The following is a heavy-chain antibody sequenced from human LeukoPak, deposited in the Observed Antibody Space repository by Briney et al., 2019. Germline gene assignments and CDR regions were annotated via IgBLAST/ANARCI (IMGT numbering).Heavy chain of an antibody. CDR1: GFTFSSYS. Sequence: GGSLRLSCAASGFTFSSYSMNWVRQAPGKGLEWVAIIWYDGSKKYYADSLRGRFTISRDNSKNTLYLQMNSLRAEDTAVYYCARGEQLENWGQGTLVTVSS. V-gene: IGHV3-33*08. CDR3: ARGEQLEN. CDR2: IWYDGSKK. J-gene: IGHJ4*02. D-gene: IGHD6-13*01.